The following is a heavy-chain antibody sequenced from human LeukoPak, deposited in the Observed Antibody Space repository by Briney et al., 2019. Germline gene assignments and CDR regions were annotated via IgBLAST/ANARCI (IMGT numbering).Heavy chain of an antibody. D-gene: IGHD6-6*01. J-gene: IGHJ4*02. CDR3: ANYYSSSYDIDY. Sequence: SETLSLTCTVSGGSISSSSYYRGWIRQPPGKGLEWIGSIYYSGSTYYNPSLKSRVTISVDTSRNQFSLKLSSVTAADTAVYYCANYYSSSYDIDYWGQGTLVTVSS. CDR2: IYYSGST. V-gene: IGHV4-39*01. CDR1: GGSISSSSYY.